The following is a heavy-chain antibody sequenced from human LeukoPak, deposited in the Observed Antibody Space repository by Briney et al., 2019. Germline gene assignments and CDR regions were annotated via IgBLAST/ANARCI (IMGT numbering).Heavy chain of an antibody. V-gene: IGHV4-34*01. Sequence: SETLSLTCSVSGGSVSGYYWSWIRQPPGKGLEWIGEINHSGSTNYNPSLKSRVTISVDTSKNQFPLKLSSVTAADTAVYYCARGRVASIVVVPALYGMDVWGQGTTVTVSS. CDR2: INHSGST. J-gene: IGHJ6*02. CDR1: GGSVSGYY. CDR3: ARGRVASIVVVPALYGMDV. D-gene: IGHD2-2*01.